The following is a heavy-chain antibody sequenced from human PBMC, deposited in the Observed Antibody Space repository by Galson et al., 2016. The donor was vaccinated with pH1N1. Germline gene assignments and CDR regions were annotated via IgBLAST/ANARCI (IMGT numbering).Heavy chain of an antibody. D-gene: IGHD6-13*01. V-gene: IGHV3-7*01. CDR1: GFTFSSYW. J-gene: IGHJ4*02. CDR2: IKQDGSVK. Sequence: SLRLSCAASGFTFSSYWMSWVRQAPGKGLEWVANIKQDGSVKYYVDSVKGRFTISRDNSKNSLYLQMNSLRAEDKALYYCARAIAAAGSYWGQGTLVTVSS. CDR3: ARAIAAAGSY.